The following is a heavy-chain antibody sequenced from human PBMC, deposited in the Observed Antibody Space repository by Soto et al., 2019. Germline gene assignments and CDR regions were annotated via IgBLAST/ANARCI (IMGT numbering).Heavy chain of an antibody. CDR2: ISLNSGTK. Sequence: GGSLRLSCAASGFTFDDYAMHWVRQAPGKGLEWVSGISLNSGTKGYADSVKGRFTISRDNAKNSLYMQMNNLRAEDTALYYCARGPGLRIYYFDYWGQGTLVTVSS. V-gene: IGHV3-9*01. D-gene: IGHD3-3*02. CDR1: GFTFDDYA. J-gene: IGHJ4*02. CDR3: ARGPGLRIYYFDY.